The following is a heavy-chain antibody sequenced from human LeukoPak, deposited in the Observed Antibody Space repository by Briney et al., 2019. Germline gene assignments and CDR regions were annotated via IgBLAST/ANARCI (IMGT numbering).Heavy chain of an antibody. CDR2: IYYSGTT. D-gene: IGHD6-19*01. CDR3: ARETMAGHFDY. Sequence: SQTLSLTCTVSGGSTSSGDYFWSWIRQPPGKGLEWIGYIYYSGTTYYNPSLKSRVTISVDTSKNQFSLNLSSVTAADTAVYLCARETMAGHFDYWGQGTLVTVSS. CDR1: GGSTSSGDYF. V-gene: IGHV4-30-4*01. J-gene: IGHJ4*02.